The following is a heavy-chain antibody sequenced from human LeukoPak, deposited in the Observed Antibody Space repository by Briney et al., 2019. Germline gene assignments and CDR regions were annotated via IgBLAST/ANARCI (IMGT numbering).Heavy chain of an antibody. CDR3: AKARRGYSYVGSLDY. D-gene: IGHD5-18*01. CDR2: ISWNSGSI. Sequence: GGSLRLSCAASGFTFDDYAMHWVRHAPGKGLEWVSGISWNSGSIGYADSVKGRFTISRDNAKNSLYLQMNSLRTEDTALYYCAKARRGYSYVGSLDYWGQGTLVTVSS. J-gene: IGHJ4*02. V-gene: IGHV3-9*01. CDR1: GFTFDDYA.